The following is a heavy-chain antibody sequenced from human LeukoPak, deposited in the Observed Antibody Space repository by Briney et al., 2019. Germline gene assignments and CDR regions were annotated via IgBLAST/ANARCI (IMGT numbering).Heavy chain of an antibody. Sequence: PSETLSLTCTVSGGSISSYYWSWIRQPPGKGLEWIGYIYYSGSTNYNPSLKSRVTISVDTSKNQFSLKLSSVTAADTAVYYCARVDDSGWYGVDYWGQGTLVTVSS. V-gene: IGHV4-59*01. CDR1: GGSISSYY. CDR2: IYYSGST. CDR3: ARVDDSGWYGVDY. J-gene: IGHJ4*02. D-gene: IGHD6-19*01.